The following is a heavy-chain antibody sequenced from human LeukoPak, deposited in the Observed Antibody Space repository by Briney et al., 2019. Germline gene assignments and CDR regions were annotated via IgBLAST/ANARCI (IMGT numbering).Heavy chain of an antibody. V-gene: IGHV3-30*03. CDR2: ISYDGSNK. CDR3: ARDGDYYDSSGLFDY. D-gene: IGHD3-22*01. J-gene: IGHJ4*02. CDR1: GFTVSSNY. Sequence: GGSLRLSCAASGFTVSSNYMSWVRQAPGKGLEWVAVISYDGSNKYYADSVKGRFTISRDNSKNTLYLQMNSLRAEDTAVYYCARDGDYYDSSGLFDYWGQGTLVTVPS.